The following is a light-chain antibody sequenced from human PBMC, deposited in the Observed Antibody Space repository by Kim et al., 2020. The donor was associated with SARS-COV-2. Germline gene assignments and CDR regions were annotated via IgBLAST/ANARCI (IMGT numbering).Light chain of an antibody. CDR2: DAS. V-gene: IGKV3-11*01. Sequence: FSPAERPTLPCWASQSVSSSLAWYQQKPGQAPRLLIYDASNRATGIPARFSGSGSGTDFTLTISSLEPEDFAVYYCQQRSNWPLTFGGGTKVEIK. CDR3: QQRSNWPLT. J-gene: IGKJ4*01. CDR1: QSVSSS.